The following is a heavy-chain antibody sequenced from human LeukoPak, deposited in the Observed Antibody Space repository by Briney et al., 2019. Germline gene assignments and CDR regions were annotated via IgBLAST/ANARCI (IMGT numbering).Heavy chain of an antibody. Sequence: GGSLRLSCAASGFTFSSYSMNWVRQAPGKGLEWVSSISSSSYIYYADSVKGRFTISRDNAKNSLYLQMNSLRAEDTALYYCAKEISGGYDILTGYYMGMDVGGQGTTVTVSS. V-gene: IGHV3-21*04. CDR1: GFTFSSYS. J-gene: IGHJ6*02. CDR3: AKEISGGYDILTGYYMGMDV. D-gene: IGHD3-9*01. CDR2: ISSSSYI.